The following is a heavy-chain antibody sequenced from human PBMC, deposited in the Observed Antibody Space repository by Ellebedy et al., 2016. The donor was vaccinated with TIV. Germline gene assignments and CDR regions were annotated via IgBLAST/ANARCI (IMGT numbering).Heavy chain of an antibody. Sequence: GESLKISCGVSGFTFSSYSMTWVRQAQGKGLAWLAYISYSGDTIYYADSVKGRFTISRDNAENSLYLQMNSLRGEDTAVFHCARAWIPYGLDVWGHGTTVTVSS. CDR2: ISYSGDTI. CDR1: GFTFSSYS. D-gene: IGHD5-12*01. V-gene: IGHV3-48*04. J-gene: IGHJ6*02. CDR3: ARAWIPYGLDV.